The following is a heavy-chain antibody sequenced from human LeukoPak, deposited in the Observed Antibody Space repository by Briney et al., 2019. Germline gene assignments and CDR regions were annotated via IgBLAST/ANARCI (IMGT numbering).Heavy chain of an antibody. CDR3: ARGSWRASLSRRSGYDPVGFDY. D-gene: IGHD5-12*01. J-gene: IGHJ4*02. CDR2: INHSGST. Sequence: SETLSLTYAVYGGSFSGYYWSWIRQPPGKGLEWIGEINHSGSTNYNPSLKSRVTISVDTSKNQFSLKLSSVTAADTAVYYCARGSWRASLSRRSGYDPVGFDYWGQGTLVTVSS. CDR1: GGSFSGYY. V-gene: IGHV4-34*01.